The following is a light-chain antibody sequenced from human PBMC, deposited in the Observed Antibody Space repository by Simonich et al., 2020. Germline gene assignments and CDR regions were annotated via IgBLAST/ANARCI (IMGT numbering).Light chain of an antibody. J-gene: IGKJ1*01. Sequence: EIVLTQSPGTLSLSPGERATLSCRASQSVSSSYLAWYQQKPGLAPRLLSYDASSKATGIPDRFSGSGSGTDFTLTISRLEPEDFAVYYCQQYGSSRTFGQGTKVEIK. CDR1: QSVSSSY. V-gene: IGKV3D-20*01. CDR2: DAS. CDR3: QQYGSSRT.